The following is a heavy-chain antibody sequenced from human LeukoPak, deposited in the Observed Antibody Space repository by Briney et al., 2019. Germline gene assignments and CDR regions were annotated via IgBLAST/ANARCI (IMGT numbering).Heavy chain of an antibody. Sequence: PRRSLRLSCAAYGFTFSSYGMHWVRQAPGKGLEWVAVIWYDGSNKYYADSVKGRFTISRDNSKNTLYLQMDSLRAEDTAVYYCAKDTYYYYMDVWGKGTTVTVSS. CDR1: GFTFSSYG. V-gene: IGHV3-33*06. CDR2: IWYDGSNK. J-gene: IGHJ6*03. CDR3: AKDTYYYYMDV.